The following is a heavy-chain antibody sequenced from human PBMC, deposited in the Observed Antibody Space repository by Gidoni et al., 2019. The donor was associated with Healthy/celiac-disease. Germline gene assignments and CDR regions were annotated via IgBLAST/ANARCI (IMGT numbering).Heavy chain of an antibody. CDR1: GGSFSGYY. D-gene: IGHD1-20*01. CDR2: INQSGST. Sequence: QVQLQQWGAGLLKPSETLSLTFAVYGGSFSGYYWSWIRQPPGKGLEWIGEINQSGSTNYNPSLKSRVTISVDTSKNQFSLKLSSVTAADTAVYYCARGNNIYQSFPFDYWGQGTLVTVSS. J-gene: IGHJ4*02. CDR3: ARGNNIYQSFPFDY. V-gene: IGHV4-34*01.